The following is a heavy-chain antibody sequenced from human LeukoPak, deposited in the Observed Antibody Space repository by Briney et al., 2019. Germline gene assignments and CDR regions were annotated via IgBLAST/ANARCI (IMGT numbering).Heavy chain of an antibody. Sequence: GGSLRLSCTASGFTFGDYAMSWVRQAPGKGLEWVGFIRSKAYGGTTEYAASVKGTFTISRDDSKSIAYLQMNSLKTEDTAVYYCTRGLTVTRAFDIWGRGTMVTVSS. D-gene: IGHD4-17*01. CDR3: TRGLTVTRAFDI. V-gene: IGHV3-49*04. CDR1: GFTFGDYA. J-gene: IGHJ3*02. CDR2: IRSKAYGGTT.